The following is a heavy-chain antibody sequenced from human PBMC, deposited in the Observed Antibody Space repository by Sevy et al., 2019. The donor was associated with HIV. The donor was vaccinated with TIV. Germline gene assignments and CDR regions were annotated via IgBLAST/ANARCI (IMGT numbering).Heavy chain of an antibody. Sequence: GGSLRLSCAASGFTFSNAWMSWVRQAPGKGLEWVGRIKSKTDGGTTDYAAPVKGRFTISRDDSKNTLYLQMNSLKTEDTAVYYCTTDANSGSYYRLDYWGQGTLVTVSS. CDR3: TTDANSGSYYRLDY. D-gene: IGHD1-26*01. J-gene: IGHJ4*02. CDR1: GFTFSNAW. V-gene: IGHV3-15*01. CDR2: IKSKTDGGTT.